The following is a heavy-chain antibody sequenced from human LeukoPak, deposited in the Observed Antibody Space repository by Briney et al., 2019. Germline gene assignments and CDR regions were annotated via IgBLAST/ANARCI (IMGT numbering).Heavy chain of an antibody. V-gene: IGHV3-21*04. CDR2: ISSSSSYI. CDR3: AKDLRIAAADY. D-gene: IGHD6-13*01. CDR1: GFTFSSYS. J-gene: IGHJ4*02. Sequence: GGSLRLSCAASGFTFSSYSMNWVRQAAGKGLEWVSSISSSSSYIYYADSVKGRFTISRDDAKNSLYLQMDSLRAEDTAVYYCAKDLRIAAADYWGQGTLVTVSS.